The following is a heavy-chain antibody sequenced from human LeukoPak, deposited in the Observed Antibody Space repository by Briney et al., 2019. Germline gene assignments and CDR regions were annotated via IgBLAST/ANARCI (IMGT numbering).Heavy chain of an antibody. V-gene: IGHV4-39*07. CDR2: IYYSRST. D-gene: IGHD2-2*01. Sequence: SETLSLTCTVSGGSISSSSYYWGWVRQPPGKGLEWIGSIYYSRSTYYNPSLKSRVTISVDTSKNQFSLKLSSVTAADTAVYYCARVLVVVPAANADAFDIWGQGTMVTVSS. CDR3: ARVLVVVPAANADAFDI. CDR1: GGSISSSSYY. J-gene: IGHJ3*02.